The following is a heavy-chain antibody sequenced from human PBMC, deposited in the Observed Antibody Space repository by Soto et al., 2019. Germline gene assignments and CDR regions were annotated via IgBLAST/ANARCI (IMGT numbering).Heavy chain of an antibody. CDR3: AREMRHQSGSSQFWYFDV. CDR2: IYYSGTT. V-gene: IGHV4-31*03. D-gene: IGHD6-6*01. J-gene: IGHJ2*01. Sequence: QVHLQESGPGLVKPFQTLSLSCTVSGDSINSASHYWSWIRHPPGKGLVWFGFIYYSGTTFYHPSLKSRITISIDTSKNQFFLNVTSVTAADTAVYYCAREMRHQSGSSQFWYFDVWGRGTQVTVSS. CDR1: GDSINSASHY.